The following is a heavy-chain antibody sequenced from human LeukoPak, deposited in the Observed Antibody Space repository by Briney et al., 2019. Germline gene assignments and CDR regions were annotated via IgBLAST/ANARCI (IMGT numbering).Heavy chain of an antibody. D-gene: IGHD3-22*01. V-gene: IGHV3-7*01. Sequence: PGGSLRLSCAASGFTFSNYWMSWVRQAPGKGLEWVADIKEEGSDKHYVDSVKGRFTISRDNAKNSLYLQMNSLRAEDTAIYYCARDKNYYDSSGRRKVTDYWGQGTLVTVSS. CDR3: ARDKNYYDSSGRRKVTDY. CDR1: GFTFSNYW. CDR2: IKEEGSDK. J-gene: IGHJ4*02.